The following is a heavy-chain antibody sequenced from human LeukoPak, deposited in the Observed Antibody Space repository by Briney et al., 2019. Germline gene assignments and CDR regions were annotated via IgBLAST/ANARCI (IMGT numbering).Heavy chain of an antibody. D-gene: IGHD3-3*01. V-gene: IGHV4-61*02. J-gene: IGHJ5*02. CDR3: ARQTKYYDFWSGYYAYNWFDP. CDR2: IYTTGST. CDR1: GASISSSVYY. Sequence: SQTLSLTCTVSGASISSSVYYWSWIRQPAGKGLEWIGRIYTTGSTNYNPSLKSRVTMSLDTSKNQFSLKLSSVTAADTAVYYCARQTKYYDFWSGYYAYNWFDPWGQGTLVTVSS.